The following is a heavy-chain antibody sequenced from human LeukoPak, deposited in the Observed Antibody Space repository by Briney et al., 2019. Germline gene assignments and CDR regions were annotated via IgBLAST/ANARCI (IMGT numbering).Heavy chain of an antibody. CDR2: ISAYNGNT. V-gene: IGHV1-18*01. Sequence: GASVKVSCKASGYTFTSYGISWVRQAPGQGLEWMGWISAYNGNTNYAQKLQGRVTMTTDTSTSTAYMELRSLRSDDTAVYYCARDEVATILVARANYYYYYGMDVWGQGTTVTVSS. CDR3: ARDEVATILVARANYYYYYGMDV. D-gene: IGHD5-12*01. CDR1: GYTFTSYG. J-gene: IGHJ6*02.